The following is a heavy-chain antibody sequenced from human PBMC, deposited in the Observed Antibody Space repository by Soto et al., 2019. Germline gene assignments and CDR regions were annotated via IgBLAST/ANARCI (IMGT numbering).Heavy chain of an antibody. V-gene: IGHV3-23*01. CDR2: ISGSGGST. Sequence: PGGSLRLSCAASGFTFSSYAMSWVRQAPGKGLEWVSAISGSGGSTYYADSVKGWFSISRDYSKITLYLQTNSLRAEDTAVYYCAKVYVRVYYYMDVWGKGTTVTVSS. D-gene: IGHD2-2*02. CDR3: AKVYVRVYYYMDV. J-gene: IGHJ6*03. CDR1: GFTFSSYA.